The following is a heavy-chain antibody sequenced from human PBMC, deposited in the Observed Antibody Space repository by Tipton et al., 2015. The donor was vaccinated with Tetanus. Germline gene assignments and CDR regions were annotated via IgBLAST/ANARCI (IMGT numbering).Heavy chain of an antibody. CDR1: GYSFTSYW. J-gene: IGHJ4*02. CDR2: IYPGDSDT. CDR3: ARAARDGCNLYYSTDY. Sequence: QLVQSGAEVKKPGESLKISCKGSGYSFTSYWIGWVRQMPGKGLEWMGIIYPGDSDTRYSPSFHGKVTLSGDKPFSTASLQWSSLKSPDTAVYYCARAARDGCNLYYSTDYWGQGTLVMVSS. V-gene: IGHV5-51*01. D-gene: IGHD5-24*01.